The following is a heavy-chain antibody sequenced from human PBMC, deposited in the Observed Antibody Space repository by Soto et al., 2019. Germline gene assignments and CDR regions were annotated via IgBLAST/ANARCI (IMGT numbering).Heavy chain of an antibody. CDR2: INAGNGNT. D-gene: IGHD3-9*01. V-gene: IGHV1-3*01. J-gene: IGHJ4*02. CDR3: AREYYDILTGYRYFDY. Sequence: QVQLVQSGAEVKKPGASVKVSCKASGYTFTSYTIHWVRQAPGQRLEWMGWINAGNGNTKYSQTFQGRVNITRDTSASTAYMELSSLRSEDTPVYYCAREYYDILTGYRYFDYWGQGTLVTVSS. CDR1: GYTFTSYT.